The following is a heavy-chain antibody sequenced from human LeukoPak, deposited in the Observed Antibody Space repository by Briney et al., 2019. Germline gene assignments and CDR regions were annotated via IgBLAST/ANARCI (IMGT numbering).Heavy chain of an antibody. CDR2: ISGSGGST. CDR1: GFTFSSYA. Sequence: HPGGSLRLSCAASGFTFSSYAMSWVRQAPGKGLEWVSAISGSGGSTYYADSVKGRFTISRDNSKNTLYLQMNSLRAEDTAVYYCAKLPRVVVAATTYYYYGMDVWGQGTTVTVSS. CDR3: AKLPRVVVAATTYYYYGMDV. J-gene: IGHJ6*02. V-gene: IGHV3-23*01. D-gene: IGHD2-15*01.